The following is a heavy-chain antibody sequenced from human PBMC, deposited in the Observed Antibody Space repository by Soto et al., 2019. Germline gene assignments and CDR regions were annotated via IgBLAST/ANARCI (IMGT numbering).Heavy chain of an antibody. Sequence: SETLSLTCTVSCGSISNYYWSWIRQPPGKGLEWIGYIYYSGIANYNPSLKSRVTISVDTSKNQFSLKLSSVTAADTAMYYCARETTGGDWLDPWGQGTLVTVSS. D-gene: IGHD4-4*01. J-gene: IGHJ5*02. V-gene: IGHV4-59*01. CDR1: CGSISNYY. CDR3: ARETTGGDWLDP. CDR2: IYYSGIA.